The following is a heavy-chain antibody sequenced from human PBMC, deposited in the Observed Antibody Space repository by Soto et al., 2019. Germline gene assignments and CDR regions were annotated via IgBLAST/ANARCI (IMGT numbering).Heavy chain of an antibody. J-gene: IGHJ4*02. D-gene: IGHD1-26*01. CDR2: TYYRSKWYN. CDR1: GDSVSSNSAA. Sequence: SQTLSLTCAISGDSVSSNSAAWNWIRQSPSRGLEWLGRTYYRSKWYNDYAVSVKSRITINPDTSKNQFSLQLNSVTPEDTAVYYCARVRALTSGSYSEFDYWGQGTLVTVSS. V-gene: IGHV6-1*01. CDR3: ARVRALTSGSYSEFDY.